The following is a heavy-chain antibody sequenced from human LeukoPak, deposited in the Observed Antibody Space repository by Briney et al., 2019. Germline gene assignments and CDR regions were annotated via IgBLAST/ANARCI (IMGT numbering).Heavy chain of an antibody. Sequence: GGSLRLSCSASGFTFDTYAMHWVRQAPGEGLEWMAIIWYDGSKKEYADSVKGRFTVSRDNSKNSLYLQMNSLRAEDTAVYYRARGSAAVGFDYWGQGTLVTVSS. CDR2: IWYDGSKK. D-gene: IGHD6-25*01. V-gene: IGHV3-33*08. J-gene: IGHJ4*02. CDR3: ARGSAAVGFDY. CDR1: GFTFDTYA.